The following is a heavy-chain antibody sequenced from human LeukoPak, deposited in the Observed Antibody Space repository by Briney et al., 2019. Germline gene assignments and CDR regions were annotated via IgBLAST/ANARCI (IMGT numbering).Heavy chain of an antibody. CDR2: VSRDGTNT. J-gene: IGHJ4*02. D-gene: IGHD2-2*01. V-gene: IGHV3-74*01. CDR3: SNFKLVAGTYYFDS. Sequence: GGSLRLSCAASGFTFSNYWMHWVRHAPGKGLVWVSRVSRDGTNTNYADSVKGRFTISRGNSKNTLYLQMNNLRAEDTAVYYCSNFKLVAGTYYFDSWGQGTLVTVSS. CDR1: GFTFSNYW.